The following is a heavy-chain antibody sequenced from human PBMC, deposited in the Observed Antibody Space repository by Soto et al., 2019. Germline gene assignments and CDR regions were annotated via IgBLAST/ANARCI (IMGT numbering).Heavy chain of an antibody. CDR3: TSRIRTTNDY. D-gene: IGHD2-21*01. CDR1: GFTFNNAW. V-gene: IGHV3-15*07. Sequence: TGGSLRLSCAASGFTFNNAWMNWVRQAPGKGLEWVGRVKTKTDGETTDYAAPAKGRFTISRDDSINTLYLQMNSLEIEDTAVYFCTSRIRTTNDYWGQGTLVTVSS. CDR2: VKTKTDGETT. J-gene: IGHJ4*02.